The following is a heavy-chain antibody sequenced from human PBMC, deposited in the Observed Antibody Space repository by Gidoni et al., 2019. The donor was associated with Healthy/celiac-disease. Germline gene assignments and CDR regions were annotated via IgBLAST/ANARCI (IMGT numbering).Heavy chain of an antibody. J-gene: IGHJ6*02. CDR3: ARDSDLIYDSSGYGRYYYYGMDV. Sequence: QLQLQESGPGLVKPSETLSLTCTVSGGSISSSSYYWGWLRQPPGKGLEWIGSIYYSGSTYYNPSLKSRVTISVDTSKNQFSLKLSSVTAADTAVYYCARDSDLIYDSSGYGRYYYYGMDVWGQGTTVTVSS. D-gene: IGHD3-22*01. CDR2: IYYSGST. CDR1: GGSISSSSYY. V-gene: IGHV4-39*07.